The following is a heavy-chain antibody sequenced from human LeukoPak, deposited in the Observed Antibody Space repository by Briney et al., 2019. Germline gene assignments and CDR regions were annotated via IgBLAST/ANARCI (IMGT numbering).Heavy chain of an antibody. CDR1: GFTFNIFG. J-gene: IGHJ5*01. Sequence: GGSLRLSCTASGFTFNIFGMHWVRQVPGNGLEWLAVLWADGNTAHYADSVKGRFTISRDNSANTLYLHLNSLRVEDTAVYYCAKEPREYCSISACPNWFESWGQGTLVTVSS. D-gene: IGHD2-2*01. V-gene: IGHV3-33*06. CDR3: AKEPREYCSISACPNWFES. CDR2: LWADGNTA.